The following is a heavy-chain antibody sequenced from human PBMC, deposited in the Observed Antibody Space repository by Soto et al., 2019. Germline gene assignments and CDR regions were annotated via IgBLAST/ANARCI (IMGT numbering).Heavy chain of an antibody. CDR1: GGSINYSY. CDR2: ISYTGSA. J-gene: IGHJ6*02. D-gene: IGHD4-17*01. V-gene: IGHV4-59*01. CDR3: ARVNYGDYYYGMDV. Sequence: PSETLSLTCTVSGGSINYSYWTWIRQPPGKGLDWIGYISYTGSANYNASLKSRLTISVDTSKNQFSLKLSSVTAADTALYYCARVNYGDYYYGMDVWGQGTTVTVFS.